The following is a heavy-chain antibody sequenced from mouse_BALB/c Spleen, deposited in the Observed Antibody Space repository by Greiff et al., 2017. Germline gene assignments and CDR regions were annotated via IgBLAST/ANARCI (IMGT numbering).Heavy chain of an antibody. J-gene: IGHJ4*01. CDR3: ARLALYYYAMDY. V-gene: IGHV5-12-1*01. D-gene: IGHD6-5*01. CDR1: GFAFSSYD. Sequence: EVKLMESGGGLVKPGGSLKLSCAASGFAFSSYDMSWVRQTPEKRLEWVAYISSGGGSTYYPDTVKGRFTISRDNAKNTLYLQMSSLKSEDTAMYYCARLALYYYAMDYWGQGTSVTVSS. CDR2: ISSGGGST.